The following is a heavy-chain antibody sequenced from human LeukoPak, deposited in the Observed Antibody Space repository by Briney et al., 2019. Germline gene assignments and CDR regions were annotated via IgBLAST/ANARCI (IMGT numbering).Heavy chain of an antibody. CDR2: IYHSGST. D-gene: IGHD3-22*01. Sequence: SETLSLTCAVSGGSISSGGYSWSWIRQPPGQGLEWIGYIYHSGSTYYNPSLKSRVTISVDTSKNQFSLKLSSVTAADTAVYYCARTSYDSSGYLDYWGQGTLVTVSS. J-gene: IGHJ4*02. CDR3: ARTSYDSSGYLDY. V-gene: IGHV4-30-2*01. CDR1: GGSISSGGYS.